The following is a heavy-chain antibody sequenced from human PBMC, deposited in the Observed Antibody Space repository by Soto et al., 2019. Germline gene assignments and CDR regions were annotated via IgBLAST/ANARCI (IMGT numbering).Heavy chain of an antibody. CDR2: ISGSGGST. J-gene: IGHJ3*02. D-gene: IGHD2-15*01. CDR1: GFTFSSYV. V-gene: IGHV3-23*01. Sequence: EVQLLESGGGLVQPGGSLRLSCAASGFTFSSYVMSWVRQAPGEGLEWVSAISGSGGSTYYADSVKGRSTISRDNSKNPLYLEMNSLRAEDTAVYYCAKDNIVVVVPATAGARSAFDIWGQGTMVTVSS. CDR3: AKDNIVVVVPATAGARSAFDI.